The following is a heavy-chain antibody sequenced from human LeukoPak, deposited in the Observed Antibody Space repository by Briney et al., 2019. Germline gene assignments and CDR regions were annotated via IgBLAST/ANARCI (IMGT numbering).Heavy chain of an antibody. D-gene: IGHD3-16*01. CDR2: IFPGESDT. V-gene: IGHV5-51*01. J-gene: IGHJ4*02. CDR3: ARRGMMREFDY. Sequence: GESLKISCKGSGYSFTSYWLGWVRQMPGKGLEWMGIIFPGESDTRYSPSLQGQVTISADKPISTAYLQWSSLKASDTAIYYCARRGMMREFDYWGQGTLVTVSS. CDR1: GYSFTSYW.